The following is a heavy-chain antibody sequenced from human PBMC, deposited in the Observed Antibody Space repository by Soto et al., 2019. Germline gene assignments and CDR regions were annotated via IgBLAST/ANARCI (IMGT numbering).Heavy chain of an antibody. Sequence: GGSLRLSCAASGFTFSSYAMSWVRQAPGKGLEWVSAISGSGGSTYCADYVKGRFTISRDNSKNTLYLQMNSLRAEDTAVYYCAKDLFYDFWSGSPPPLRNVFDYWGQGTLVTVSS. D-gene: IGHD3-3*01. CDR2: ISGSGGST. CDR3: AKDLFYDFWSGSPPPLRNVFDY. V-gene: IGHV3-23*01. J-gene: IGHJ4*02. CDR1: GFTFSSYA.